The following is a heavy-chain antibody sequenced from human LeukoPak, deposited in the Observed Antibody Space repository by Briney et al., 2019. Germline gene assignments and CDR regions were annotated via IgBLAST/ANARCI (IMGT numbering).Heavy chain of an antibody. CDR2: IYYSGST. V-gene: IGHV4-59*01. J-gene: IGHJ4*02. CDR3: ARGAYCGANCYSYFDY. CDR1: GASISSYF. Sequence: PSETLSLTCTVSGASISSYFWIWIRQPPGKGLEWIGYIYYSGSTNYNPSVKSRVTISLDTPKNQFSLKLSSVTAADTAVYFCARGAYCGANCYSYFDYWGQGTLVTVSS. D-gene: IGHD2-21*02.